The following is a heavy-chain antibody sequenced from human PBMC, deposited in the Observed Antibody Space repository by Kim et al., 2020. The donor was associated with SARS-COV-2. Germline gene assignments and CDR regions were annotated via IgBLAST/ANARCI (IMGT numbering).Heavy chain of an antibody. CDR3: ASLSCSNPQWLPYEQDLMPYYNYYGMDV. J-gene: IGHJ6*02. V-gene: IGHV4-34*01. CDR2: INHSGST. CDR1: GGSFSGYY. Sequence: SETLSLTCAVYGGSFSGYYWSWIRQPPGKGLEWIGEINHSGSTNYNPSLKSRVTISVDTSKNQFSLKLSSVTAADTAVYYCASLSCSNPQWLPYEQDLMPYYNYYGMDVWGQGNTVTVSS. D-gene: IGHD6-19*01.